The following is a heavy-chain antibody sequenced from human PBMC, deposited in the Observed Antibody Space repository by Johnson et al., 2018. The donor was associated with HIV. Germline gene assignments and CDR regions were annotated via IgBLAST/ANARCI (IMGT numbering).Heavy chain of an antibody. Sequence: VQLMESGGGVVQPGRSLRLSCAASGFTFSSFAMHWVRQTPGKGLEWVAVISYDGNNKYYADSVKGRFTISRDNSKNTLYLQMNSLRAEDTAVYYCARDRGQQLPYDAFDIWGQGTMVTVSS. CDR1: GFTFSSFA. D-gene: IGHD6-13*01. CDR3: ARDRGQQLPYDAFDI. V-gene: IGHV3-30-3*01. CDR2: ISYDGNNK. J-gene: IGHJ3*02.